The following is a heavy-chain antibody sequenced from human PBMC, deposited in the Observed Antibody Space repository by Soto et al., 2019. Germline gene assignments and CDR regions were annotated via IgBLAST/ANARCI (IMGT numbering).Heavy chain of an antibody. V-gene: IGHV4-34*01. CDR1: GGFVSSGSYY. CDR3: ARVERGTATTVVDAFDI. Sequence: QVQLQQGGAGLLKPSETLSLTCAVYGGFVSSGSYYWSWIRQPPGKGREWIGEMSHGGGTHFNPSLKSRVTISVDTSKNQFSLKMSSVTAADTALYYCARVERGTATTVVDAFDIWGPGTMVTVSS. D-gene: IGHD1-1*01. CDR2: MSHGGGT. J-gene: IGHJ3*02.